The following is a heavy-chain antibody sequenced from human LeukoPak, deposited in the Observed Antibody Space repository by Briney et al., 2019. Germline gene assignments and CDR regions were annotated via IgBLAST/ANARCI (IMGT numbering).Heavy chain of an antibody. V-gene: IGHV4-59*01. Sequence: SETLSLTCAVSDGSIRSYNWSWIRQAPGKELEWIGNLYYSGTTNHNPSLKSRVTISGDTSKNQFSLNLSSVTAADTAVYYCARVKGVVARFDYWGRGTLVTVSS. J-gene: IGHJ4*02. CDR2: LYYSGTT. D-gene: IGHD2-2*01. CDR3: ARVKGVVARFDY. CDR1: DGSIRSYN.